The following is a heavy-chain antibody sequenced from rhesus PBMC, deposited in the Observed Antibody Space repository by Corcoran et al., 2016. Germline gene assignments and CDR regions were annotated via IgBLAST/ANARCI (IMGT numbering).Heavy chain of an antibody. V-gene: IGHV4S10*01. CDR3: ARDGNWNYLDY. CDR2: IFGGSPST. Sequence: QVQLQESGPGVVKPSETLSLTCAVPGGSISDSYRWRWIRQPPGKGLEWVGYIFGGSPSTNYNPSIKSRVNISNDTSKNQFSLKLSSVTAAETAVYYCARDGNWNYLDYWGQGVLVTISS. D-gene: IGHD1-44*01. CDR1: GGSISDSYR. J-gene: IGHJ4*01.